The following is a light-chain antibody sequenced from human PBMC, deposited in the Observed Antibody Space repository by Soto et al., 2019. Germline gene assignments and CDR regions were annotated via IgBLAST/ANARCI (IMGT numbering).Light chain of an antibody. CDR2: DND. J-gene: IGLJ2*01. CDR3: GTWESYLSVGV. Sequence: QSVLTQPPSVSAAPGHTVTISCSGRGSNIGSNSVSWYQQVPGTAPKLLLYDNDKRPSGIPDRCFGSKSGTSATLGIAGLQTADEADYYCGTWESYLSVGVFGGGTKLTV. V-gene: IGLV1-51*01. CDR1: GSNIGSNS.